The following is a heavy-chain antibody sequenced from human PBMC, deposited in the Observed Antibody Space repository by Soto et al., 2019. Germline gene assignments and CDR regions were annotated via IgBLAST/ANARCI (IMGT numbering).Heavy chain of an antibody. V-gene: IGHV3-23*01. D-gene: IGHD3-3*01. Sequence: GGSLRLSCAAAGFSFGSYAPSWVRRAPGKWLEWVSTISGSAGKTFYADSVKGRFSISRDTSQSTLYLQINSLRADDTAMYYCARWSYLDYWGQGTRVTVS. CDR1: GFSFGSYA. CDR2: ISGSAGKT. J-gene: IGHJ4*02. CDR3: ARWSYLDY.